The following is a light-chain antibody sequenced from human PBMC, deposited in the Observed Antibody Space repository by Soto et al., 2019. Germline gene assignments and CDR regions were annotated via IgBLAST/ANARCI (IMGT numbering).Light chain of an antibody. CDR2: EVS. CDR1: SSDVGGYNY. J-gene: IGLJ2*01. V-gene: IGLV2-14*01. CDR3: QSYDSSSVI. Sequence: QSALTQPASVSGSPGQSITISCTGTSSDVGGYNYVSWYQQHPGKAPKLMIYEVSNRPSGVSNRFSGSKSGNTASLTISGLQAEDEAAYYCQSYDSSSVIFGGGTKVTVL.